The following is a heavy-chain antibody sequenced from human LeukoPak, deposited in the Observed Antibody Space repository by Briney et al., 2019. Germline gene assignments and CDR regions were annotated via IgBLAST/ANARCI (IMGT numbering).Heavy chain of an antibody. CDR1: GYSIRSDYY. V-gene: IGHV4-38-2*01. D-gene: IGHD6-13*01. J-gene: IGHJ4*02. CDR3: ARNSSWYFDY. Sequence: PSETLSLTCAVSGYSIRSDYYWGWIRQPPGKGLEWIGSIYQSGGTHYNPSLKSRVTISIDTSKNQFSLKLSSMTAADTAVYYCARNSSWYFDYWGQGTLVTVSS. CDR2: IYQSGGT.